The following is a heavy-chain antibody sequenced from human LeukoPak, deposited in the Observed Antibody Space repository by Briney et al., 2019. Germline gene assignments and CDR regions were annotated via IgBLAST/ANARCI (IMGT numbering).Heavy chain of an antibody. J-gene: IGHJ4*02. Sequence: YYWSWIRQPPGKGLEWIGEINHSGSTNYNPSLKSRVTISVDTSKNQFSLKLSSVTAADTAVYYCARGLRVITFGGVIVVRTRGFNYWGQGTLVTVSS. CDR2: INHSGST. CDR3: ARGLRVITFGGVIVVRTRGFNY. V-gene: IGHV4-34*01. CDR1: YY. D-gene: IGHD3-16*02.